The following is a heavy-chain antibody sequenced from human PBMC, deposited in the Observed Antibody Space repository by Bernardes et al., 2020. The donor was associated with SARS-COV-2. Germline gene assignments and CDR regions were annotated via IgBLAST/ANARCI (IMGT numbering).Heavy chain of an antibody. D-gene: IGHD3-22*01. V-gene: IGHV3-30*18. CDR2: ISYDGSEK. CDR3: AKERPVNRVVANYYYYAMDV. J-gene: IGHJ6*02. CDR1: GFVFSSYG. Sequence: GGSLRLSCAASGFVFSSYGMHWVRQAPGKGLEWVAVISYDGSEKYYGDSVKGRFTISRDNSKNTLYLKMNSLRAEDTAVYYCAKERPVNRVVANYYYYAMDVWGQGTTVAVSS.